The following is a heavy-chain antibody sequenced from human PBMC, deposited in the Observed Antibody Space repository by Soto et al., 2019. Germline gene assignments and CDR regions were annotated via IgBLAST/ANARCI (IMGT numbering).Heavy chain of an antibody. CDR1: GGSISSGGYY. J-gene: IGHJ4*02. V-gene: IGHV4-31*01. CDR2: IFYSGST. Sequence: QVQLQESGPRLVKPSQTLSLTCTVSGGSISSGGYYWSWIRQHPGKGLEWIGYIFYSGSTYYNPSLKSIVTIVVDTSKNQFSLTLSSVTAADTAVYYCATYGSGSYKPTTFDYWGQGTLVTVSS. D-gene: IGHD3-10*01. CDR3: ATYGSGSYKPTTFDY.